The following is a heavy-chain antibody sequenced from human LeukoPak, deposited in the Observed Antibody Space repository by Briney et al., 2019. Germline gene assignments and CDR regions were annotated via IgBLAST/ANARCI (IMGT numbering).Heavy chain of an antibody. CDR1: GFTFSSYS. CDR3: ARGTTVRTPPVDY. J-gene: IGHJ4*02. CDR2: ISTSSNYI. V-gene: IGHV3-21*01. Sequence: GGSLRLSCAASGFTFSSYSMNWVRQAPGKGLEWISSISTSSNYIYYAGSVKGRFTISRDNAKNSLYLQMNRLRAEDTAVYYCARGTTVRTPPVDYWGQGTLVTVSS. D-gene: IGHD4-23*01.